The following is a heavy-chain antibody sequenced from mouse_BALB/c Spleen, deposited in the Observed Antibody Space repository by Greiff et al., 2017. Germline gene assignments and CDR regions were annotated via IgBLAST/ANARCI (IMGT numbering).Heavy chain of an antibody. CDR3: ASYDGYAMDY. Sequence: EVQLQESGGGLVQPGGSRKLSCAASGFTFSSFGMHWVRQAPEKGLEWVAYISSGSSTIYYADTVKGRFTISRDNPKNTLFLQMTSLRSEDTAMYYCASYDGYAMDYWGQGTSVTVSS. CDR2: ISSGSSTI. CDR1: GFTFSSFG. J-gene: IGHJ4*01. D-gene: IGHD2-12*01. V-gene: IGHV5-17*02.